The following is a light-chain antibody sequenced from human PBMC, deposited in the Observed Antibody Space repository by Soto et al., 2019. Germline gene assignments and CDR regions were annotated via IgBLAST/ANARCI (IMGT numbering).Light chain of an antibody. CDR2: AAS. Sequence: DIQMTQSPSSLSASVGDRVTITCRASQNIFSYLSWYQHKPGKAPKLLIYAASSLQSGVPSGFIGSGSVTDFAFTISSLQPEDFATFYCQQSYSVPHTFGHGTKVEI. J-gene: IGKJ2*01. CDR3: QQSYSVPHT. V-gene: IGKV1-39*01. CDR1: QNIFSY.